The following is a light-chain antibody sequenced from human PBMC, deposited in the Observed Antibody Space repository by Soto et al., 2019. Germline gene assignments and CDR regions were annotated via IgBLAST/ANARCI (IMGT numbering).Light chain of an antibody. J-gene: IGKJ5*01. CDR2: SPS. V-gene: IGKV3-20*01. CDR1: QIVSNPD. Sequence: VLTQSPANVTLSPGETVTLSCRASQIVSNPDLAWYQQKVGQPPRLLISSPSKRAAGIPERFRGAGSGTGYTLTISALEPGDLGFSFCNQYERLQVTFGPGTRL. CDR3: NQYERLQVT.